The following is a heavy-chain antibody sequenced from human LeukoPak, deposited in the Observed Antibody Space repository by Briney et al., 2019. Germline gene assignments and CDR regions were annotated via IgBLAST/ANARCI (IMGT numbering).Heavy chain of an antibody. CDR2: IYHSGST. Sequence: PSETLSLTCAVSGYSISSGYYWGWIRQPPGKGLEWIGSIYHSGSTYYNPSLKSRVTISVDTSKNQFSLKLSSVTAADTAVYYCARLHVRDYFDYWGQGTLVTVSS. V-gene: IGHV4-38-2*01. J-gene: IGHJ4*02. CDR1: GYSISSGYY. CDR3: ARLHVRDYFDY.